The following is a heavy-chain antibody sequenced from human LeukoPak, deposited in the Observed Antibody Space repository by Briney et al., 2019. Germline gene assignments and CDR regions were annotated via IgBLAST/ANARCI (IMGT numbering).Heavy chain of an antibody. J-gene: IGHJ3*02. CDR1: GGSFSGYY. Sequence: PSETLSLTCAVYGGSFSGYYWSWIRQPPGKGLEWIGYIYHSGSTYYNPSLKSRVTISVDRSKNQFSLKLSSVTAADTAVYYCARGRDRHGGYDDAFDIWGQGTMVTVSS. V-gene: IGHV4-34*01. CDR3: ARGRDRHGGYDDAFDI. CDR2: IYHSGST. D-gene: IGHD3-22*01.